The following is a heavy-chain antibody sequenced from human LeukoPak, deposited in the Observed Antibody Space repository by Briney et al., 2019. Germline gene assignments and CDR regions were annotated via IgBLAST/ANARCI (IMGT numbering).Heavy chain of an antibody. J-gene: IGHJ4*02. CDR3: AKDYTIFGIVIHLFDY. CDR1: GFTFSSYG. D-gene: IGHD3-3*01. CDR2: ISYDGSNE. V-gene: IGHV3-30*18. Sequence: GRSLRLSCVGTGFTFSSYGMHWVRQAPGKGLEGVAVISYDGSNEYYADSVTGRFNISRDNSKNTLYLQMNSLRPEDTAVYYCAKDYTIFGIVIHLFDYWGQGTLVSVSS.